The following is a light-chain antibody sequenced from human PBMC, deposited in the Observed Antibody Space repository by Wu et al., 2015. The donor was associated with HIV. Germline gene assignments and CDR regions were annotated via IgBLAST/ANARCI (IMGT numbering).Light chain of an antibody. V-gene: IGKV1-17*01. J-gene: IGKJ1*01. CDR2: KAS. CDR1: QGIRND. Sequence: IQMTQSPSSLSASIEDRVTITCRASQGIRNDLGWYQQKPGKAPKLLIYKASSLESGVPSRFSGSGSGTEFTLTISSLQPDDFATYYCQQYNSYSWTFGQGTKVEIK. CDR3: QQYNSYSWT.